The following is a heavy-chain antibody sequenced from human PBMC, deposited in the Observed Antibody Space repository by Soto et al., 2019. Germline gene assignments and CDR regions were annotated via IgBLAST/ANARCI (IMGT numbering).Heavy chain of an antibody. CDR3: TSPLNRDWYFDL. J-gene: IGHJ2*01. V-gene: IGHV3-49*03. D-gene: IGHD3-10*01. CDR1: GFTFGDYA. Sequence: PGGSLRLSCTASGFTFGDYAMSWFRQAPGKGLEWVGFIRSKAYGGTTEYAASVKGRFTISRDDSKSIAYLQMNSLKAEGTAVYYCTSPLNRDWYFDLWGRGTLVTVSS. CDR2: IRSKAYGGTT.